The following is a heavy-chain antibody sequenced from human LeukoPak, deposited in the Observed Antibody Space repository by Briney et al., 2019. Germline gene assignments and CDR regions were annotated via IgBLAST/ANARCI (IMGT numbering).Heavy chain of an antibody. CDR2: IYYSGST. J-gene: IGHJ5*02. Sequence: SETLSLTCTVSGGSISSYYWSWIRQPPGKGLEWIGYIYYSGSTNYNPSLKSRVTISVDTSKNQFSLKLSSVTAADTAVYYCARDGGIAVAGTLPFDPWGQGTLVTVSS. D-gene: IGHD6-19*01. CDR1: GGSISSYY. V-gene: IGHV4-59*01. CDR3: ARDGGIAVAGTLPFDP.